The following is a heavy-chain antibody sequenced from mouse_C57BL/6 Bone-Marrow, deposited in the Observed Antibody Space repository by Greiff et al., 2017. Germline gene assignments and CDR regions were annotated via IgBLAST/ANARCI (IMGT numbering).Heavy chain of an antibody. CDR2: INPYNGGT. CDR3: ARENYGERMDY. Sequence: VQLQQSGPVLVKPGASVKMSCKASGYTFTDYYMHWVKQSHGQSLEWIGVINPYNGGTSYNQKFKGKATLTVDKSSSTAYMELNSLTSEDAAVXYCARENYGERMDYWGQGTTVTVSS. D-gene: IGHD2-13*01. CDR1: GYTFTDYY. V-gene: IGHV1-19*01. J-gene: IGHJ4*01.